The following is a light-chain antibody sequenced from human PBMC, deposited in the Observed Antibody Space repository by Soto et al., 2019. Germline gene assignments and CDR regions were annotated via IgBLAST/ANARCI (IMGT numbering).Light chain of an antibody. V-gene: IGKV1-39*01. J-gene: IGKJ5*01. Sequence: DIQMTQSPSSLSAYVGDRVTITCRASQTISRYLNWYQQKPGKAPKLLIYTTSTLQSGVPSRFSGSGSGTDFTLTISSLQPEDFATYYCQQYFTTPTFGQGTRLEIK. CDR2: TTS. CDR1: QTISRY. CDR3: QQYFTTPT.